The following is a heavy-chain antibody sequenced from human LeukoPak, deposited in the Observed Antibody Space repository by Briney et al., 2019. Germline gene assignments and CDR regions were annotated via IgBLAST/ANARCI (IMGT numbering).Heavy chain of an antibody. J-gene: IGHJ5*02. CDR2: IYYSGST. CDR3: ARHKFWGSNWFDP. D-gene: IGHD7-27*01. CDR1: GGSISSYY. V-gene: IGHV4-59*05. Sequence: SETLSLTCTVSGGSISSYYWSWIRQPPGKGLEWIGSIYYSGSTYYNPSLKSRVTISVDTSKNQFSLKLSSVTAADTAVYYCARHKFWGSNWFDPWGQGTLVTVSS.